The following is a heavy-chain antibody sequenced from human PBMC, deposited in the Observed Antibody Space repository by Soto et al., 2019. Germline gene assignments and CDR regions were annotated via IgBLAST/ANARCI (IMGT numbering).Heavy chain of an antibody. D-gene: IGHD1-26*01. V-gene: IGHV1-69*01. CDR1: GGTFSSYA. CDR2: IIPIFGTA. J-gene: IGHJ4*02. CDR3: AREIRWAQYYFDY. Sequence: QVQLVQSGAEVKKPGSSVKVSCKASGGTFSSYAISWVRQAPGQGLEWMGGIIPIFGTANYAQKLQGRVTITADESTSTAYMELSSLRSEETAVYYCAREIRWAQYYFDYWGQGTLVTVSS.